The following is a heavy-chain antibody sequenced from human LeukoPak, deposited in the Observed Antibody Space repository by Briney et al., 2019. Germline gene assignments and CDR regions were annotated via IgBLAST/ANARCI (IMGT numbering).Heavy chain of an antibody. CDR3: ATHPPRYCTGGSCSDY. V-gene: IGHV4-59*01. D-gene: IGHD2-15*01. J-gene: IGHJ4*02. CDR1: GGSISSFY. CDR2: FHYSGST. Sequence: SETLSLTRTVSGGSISSFYWSWIRQPPGKGLEWIGYFHYSGSTNYNPSLKSRVTISVDTSKNQIFLKLSSVTAADTAVYYCATHPPRYCTGGSCSDYWGQGTLVTVSS.